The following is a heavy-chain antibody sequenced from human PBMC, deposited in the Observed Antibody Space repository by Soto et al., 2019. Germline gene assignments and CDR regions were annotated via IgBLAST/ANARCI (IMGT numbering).Heavy chain of an antibody. CDR1: GLSLTTNGLS. CDR2: IYWDEDK. Sequence: QITLKESGPTLVKPTQTLTLTCAFSGLSLTTNGLSVGWVRQPPGKALEWLALIYWDEDKRYSPSLKSRLSITRDTSKNPVVLTMTNMDPVDTATYSCAHSSTDLNHAMDVWGQGTTVSVSS. V-gene: IGHV2-5*02. CDR3: AHSSTDLNHAMDV. J-gene: IGHJ6*02. D-gene: IGHD3-3*01.